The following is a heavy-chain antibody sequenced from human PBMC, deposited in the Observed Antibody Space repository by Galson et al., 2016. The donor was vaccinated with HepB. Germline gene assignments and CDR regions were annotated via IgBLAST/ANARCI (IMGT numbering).Heavy chain of an antibody. Sequence: ETLSLTCSVSGGSISDYYWNWIRQTPGKGLDWIGNVLYSGGTHYIPSLRGRATISVDTSKTQFFLKLTSVTAAATAVYYCARGHYRSWSAYYTAFYFDSWGQGTLITVS. CDR3: ARGHYRSWSAYYTAFYFDS. CDR1: GGSISDYY. J-gene: IGHJ4*02. CDR2: VLYSGGT. V-gene: IGHV4-59*01. D-gene: IGHD3-3*01.